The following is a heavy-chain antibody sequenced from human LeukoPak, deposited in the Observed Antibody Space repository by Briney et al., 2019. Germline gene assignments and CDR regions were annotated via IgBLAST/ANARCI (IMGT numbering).Heavy chain of an antibody. D-gene: IGHD1-26*01. J-gene: IGHJ4*02. CDR2: ISFDGGNK. Sequence: GGSLRLSCAASGFTFNNYAIHWVRQAPGKGLEWVAIISFDGGNKHYADSVKGRFTISRDNSKNTLYLQMNSLRAEDTAVYYCARDGIVGSPLFKFDYWGQGTLVTVSS. V-gene: IGHV3-30-3*01. CDR1: GFTFNNYA. CDR3: ARDGIVGSPLFKFDY.